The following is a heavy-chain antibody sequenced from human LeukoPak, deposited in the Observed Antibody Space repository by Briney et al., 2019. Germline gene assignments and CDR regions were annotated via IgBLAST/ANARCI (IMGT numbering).Heavy chain of an antibody. CDR2: IYYSGST. CDR1: GDSFSSSNYF. D-gene: IGHD2-2*01. Sequence: SETLSLTCTVSGDSFSSSNYFWVWIRQPPGRGLGWIGSIYYSGSTYYNPSRKSRVTISVDTSKNQYSLKLSSVTAADTAVYYCAQEYCSSTSCSGTTDYWGQGTLVTVSS. J-gene: IGHJ4*02. CDR3: AQEYCSSTSCSGTTDY. V-gene: IGHV4-39*01.